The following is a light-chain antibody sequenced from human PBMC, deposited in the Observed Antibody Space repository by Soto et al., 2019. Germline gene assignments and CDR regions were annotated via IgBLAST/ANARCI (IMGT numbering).Light chain of an antibody. Sequence: QSVLTQPASVSGSPGQSITISCTGTSSDVGGYNYVSWYQQHPGKAPKLMICDVSNRPSGVSNRFSGSKSGNTASLTISGLQAEDEADYYCSSYTSSSTPWVFGGGTKLTVL. V-gene: IGLV2-14*01. J-gene: IGLJ3*02. CDR3: SSYTSSSTPWV. CDR2: DVS. CDR1: SSDVGGYNY.